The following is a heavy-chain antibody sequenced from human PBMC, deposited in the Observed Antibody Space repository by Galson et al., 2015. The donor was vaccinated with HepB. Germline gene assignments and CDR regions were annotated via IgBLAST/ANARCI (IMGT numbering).Heavy chain of an antibody. J-gene: IGHJ6*02. CDR1: GFTVSSNY. V-gene: IGHV3-53*01. CDR3: ARDWGARITIFGVVIPPGGMDV. CDR2: IYSGGST. Sequence: SLRLSCAASGFTVSSNYMSWVRQAPGKGLEWVSVIYSGGSTYYADSVKGRFTISRDNSKNTLCLQMNSLRAEDTAVYYCARDWGARITIFGVVIPPGGMDVWGQGTTVTVSS. D-gene: IGHD3-3*01.